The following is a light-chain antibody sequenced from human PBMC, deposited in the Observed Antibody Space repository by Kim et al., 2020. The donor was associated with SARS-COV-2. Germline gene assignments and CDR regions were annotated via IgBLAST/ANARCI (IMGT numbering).Light chain of an antibody. CDR3: QQYGTSLRT. Sequence: EIVLTQSPGTLSLSPGARATLSCRASQSVTSSYLAWYQQKPGQPPRLLIYGASNRATGIPVRFSGSGSGTDFTLTISRLESEDLAVYYCQQYGTSLRTFGQGTKVDIK. V-gene: IGKV3-20*01. J-gene: IGKJ1*01. CDR1: QSVTSSY. CDR2: GAS.